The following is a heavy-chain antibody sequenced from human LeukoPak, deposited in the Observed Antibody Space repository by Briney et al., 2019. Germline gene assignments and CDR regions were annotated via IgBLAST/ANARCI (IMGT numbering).Heavy chain of an antibody. D-gene: IGHD3-22*01. CDR2: IYPGDSDT. CDR1: GYRFTSYW. J-gene: IGHJ3*01. CDR3: AVITFLPGNPRGAFDL. Sequence: PGESLKISCKGSGYRFTSYWIGWVRQMPGKGLEWMGIIYPGDSDTRYSPSFQGQVTISADRSINTASLQWSSLEASDTAIYYCAVITFLPGNPRGAFDLWGQGTAVTVSS. V-gene: IGHV5-51*01.